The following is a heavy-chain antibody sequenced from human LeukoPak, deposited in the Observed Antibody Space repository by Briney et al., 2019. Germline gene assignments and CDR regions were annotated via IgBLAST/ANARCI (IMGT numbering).Heavy chain of an antibody. V-gene: IGHV3-20*04. D-gene: IGHD6-13*01. CDR2: INWNGGST. CDR3: AKTDRRIAAAGDIDY. Sequence: GGSLRLSCAASGFTFDDYGMSWVRQAPGKGLEWVSGINWNGGSTGYADSVKGRFTISRDNSKNTLYLQMNSLRAEDTAVYYCAKTDRRIAAAGDIDYWGQGTLVTVSS. J-gene: IGHJ4*02. CDR1: GFTFDDYG.